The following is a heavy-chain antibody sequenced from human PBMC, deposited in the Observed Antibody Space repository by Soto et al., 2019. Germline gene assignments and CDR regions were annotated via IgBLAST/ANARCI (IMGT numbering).Heavy chain of an antibody. Sequence: QVRLVQSGAEVKKPGSSVKVSCKASGGTFSRHAINWVRQAPGHGLQWMGGIVPLFGTANYAQKFQGRVTITADESTSTAHMELRSLRSEDTAVYYCARAYGHDCSGGNCYFYFWGQGTLVTVSS. V-gene: IGHV1-69*01. CDR2: IVPLFGTA. CDR1: GGTFSRHA. CDR3: ARAYGHDCSGGNCYFYF. D-gene: IGHD2-15*01. J-gene: IGHJ4*02.